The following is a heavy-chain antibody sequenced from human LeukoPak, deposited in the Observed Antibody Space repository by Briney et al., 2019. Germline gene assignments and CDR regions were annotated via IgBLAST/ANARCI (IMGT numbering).Heavy chain of an antibody. V-gene: IGHV3-21*01. CDR1: GFTFSSYS. CDR3: ARSYGDYGVFDY. CDR2: ISSSSYI. Sequence: GGSLRLSCAASGFTFSSYSMNWVRQAPGKGLEWVSSISSSSYIYYADSVKGRFTISRDNAKNSLYLQMNSLRAEDTAVYYCARSYGDYGVFDYWGQGTLVTVSS. D-gene: IGHD4-17*01. J-gene: IGHJ4*02.